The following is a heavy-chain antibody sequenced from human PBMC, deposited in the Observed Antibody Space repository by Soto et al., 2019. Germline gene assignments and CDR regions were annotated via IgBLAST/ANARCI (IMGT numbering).Heavy chain of an antibody. V-gene: IGHV3-30*18. CDR1: GFTFSTYG. CDR2: ISYDGSNK. J-gene: IGHJ4*02. D-gene: IGHD2-15*01. CDR3: AKELGRYCSGGGCYYFDY. Sequence: QVQLVESGGGVVQPGRSLRLSCAASGFTFSTYGMHWVRQAPGKGLDWVAVISYDGSNKYCADSVKGRFTISRDNSKNTLFLQMNSLTAEDTAVYYCAKELGRYCSGGGCYYFDYWGQGTLVTVSS.